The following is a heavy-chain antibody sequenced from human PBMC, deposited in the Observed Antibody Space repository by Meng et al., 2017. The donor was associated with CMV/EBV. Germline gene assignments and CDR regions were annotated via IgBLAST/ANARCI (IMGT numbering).Heavy chain of an antibody. V-gene: IGHV3-21*01. CDR1: GFTFSSYS. J-gene: IGHJ3*02. CDR2: ISSSSSYI. CDR3: ARERGGSNAFDI. Sequence: GESLKISCAASGFTFSSYSMNWVRQAPGKGLEWVSSISSSSSYIYYADSVKGRFTISRDNDKNSLYLQMNSLRAEDTAVYYCARERGGSNAFDIWGQGTMVTVSS. D-gene: IGHD2-15*01.